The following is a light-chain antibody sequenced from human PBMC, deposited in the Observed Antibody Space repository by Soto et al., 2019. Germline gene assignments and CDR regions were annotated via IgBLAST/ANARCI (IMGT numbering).Light chain of an antibody. CDR1: SSDIGYYNY. Sequence: QSALTQPASVSGSPGQSITISCSGTSSDIGYYNYVSWFQQHPGKAPKLMIYDVSHRPSGVSDRFSGSKSGNTASLTISGLQAEDEADYYCSSYSSSSTYVFGTGTKVTVL. CDR3: SSYSSSSTYV. J-gene: IGLJ1*01. CDR2: DVS. V-gene: IGLV2-14*01.